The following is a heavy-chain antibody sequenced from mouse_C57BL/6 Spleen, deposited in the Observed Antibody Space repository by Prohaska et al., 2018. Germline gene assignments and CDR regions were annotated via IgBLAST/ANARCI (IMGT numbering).Heavy chain of an antibody. Sequence: QVQLKQSGAELVRPGASVKLSCKASGYTFTDYYINWVKQMPGQGLEWIARIYPGSGNTYYNEKFKGKAILTADKSSSTAYMQLSSLTSEDSAVYFCARSPAQAHYFDYWGQGTTLTVSS. CDR3: ARSPAQAHYFDY. D-gene: IGHD3-2*02. V-gene: IGHV1-76*01. CDR2: IYPGSGNT. J-gene: IGHJ2*01. CDR1: GYTFTDYY.